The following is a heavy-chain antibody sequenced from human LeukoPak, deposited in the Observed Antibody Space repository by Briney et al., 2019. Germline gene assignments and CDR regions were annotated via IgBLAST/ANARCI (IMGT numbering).Heavy chain of an antibody. V-gene: IGHV3-23*01. CDR2: ISGSGGST. CDR3: ASGTNPRAAAGGFGDY. Sequence: PGGSLRLSCAASGFTFSSYAMSWVRQAPGKGLEWVSAISGSGGSTYYADSVKGRFTISRDNSKNTLYLQMNSLRAEDTAVYYCASGTNPRAAAGGFGDYWGQGTLVTVSS. CDR1: GFTFSSYA. D-gene: IGHD6-13*01. J-gene: IGHJ4*02.